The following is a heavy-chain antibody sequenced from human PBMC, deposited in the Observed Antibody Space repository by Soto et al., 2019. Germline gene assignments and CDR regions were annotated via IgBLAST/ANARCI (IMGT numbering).Heavy chain of an antibody. D-gene: IGHD2-15*01. J-gene: IGHJ6*02. Sequence: VGSLRLSCAASGFTFSSYWMSWVRQAPGKGLEWVANIKQDGSEKYYVDSVKGRFTISRDNAKNSLYLQMNSLRAEDTAVFYCSGGSPGYYYAMDVWGQGTTVTV. CDR3: SGGSPGYYYAMDV. CDR2: IKQDGSEK. CDR1: GFTFSSYW. V-gene: IGHV3-7*01.